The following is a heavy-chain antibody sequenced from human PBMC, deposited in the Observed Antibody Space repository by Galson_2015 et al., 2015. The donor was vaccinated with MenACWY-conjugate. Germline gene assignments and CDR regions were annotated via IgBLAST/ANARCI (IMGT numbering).Heavy chain of an antibody. CDR1: GITFSNAW. J-gene: IGHJ4*02. Sequence: SLRLSCAAPGITFSNAWMSWVRQAPGKGLEWVGRIKSKTDGGTTDYAAPVRGRFTISRDDSKSTLYLQMNSLKSEDTAVYYCTTVLYGRQNYYGSGSVTYWGQGTLVTVSS. D-gene: IGHD3-10*01. CDR2: IKSKTDGGTT. CDR3: TTVLYGRQNYYGSGSVTY. V-gene: IGHV3-15*01.